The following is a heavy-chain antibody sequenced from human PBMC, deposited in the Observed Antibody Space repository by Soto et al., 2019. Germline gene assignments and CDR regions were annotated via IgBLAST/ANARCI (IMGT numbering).Heavy chain of an antibody. CDR2: IYYSGST. CDR3: ASRRTVTNYSYFDL. D-gene: IGHD4-17*01. V-gene: IGHV4-59*01. Sequence: QVQLQESGPGLVKPSETLSLTCTVSGGSINAYYWSWIRQPPGKGLEWIGYIYYSGSTNYYPSLKSRVTISVSTSQNQFSLKLSSISAADTAVYYCASRRTVTNYSYFDLWGRGTLVTVSS. J-gene: IGHJ2*01. CDR1: GGSINAYY.